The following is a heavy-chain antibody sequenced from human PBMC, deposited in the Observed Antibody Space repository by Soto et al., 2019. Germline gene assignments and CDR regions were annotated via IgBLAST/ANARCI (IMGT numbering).Heavy chain of an antibody. V-gene: IGHV3-23*01. D-gene: IGHD6-13*01. Sequence: EVQLLESGGGLVQPGGSLRLSCAASGFTFTDYALSWVRQAPGKGLEWVATISGIGGSTYLADSVKGRRSISRDNSKNTVSLIMNSLRAEDTAVYFCARGSSGYISSWYYFDYWGRGTLVTVSS. CDR1: GFTFTDYA. CDR2: ISGIGGST. CDR3: ARGSSGYISSWYYFDY. J-gene: IGHJ4*02.